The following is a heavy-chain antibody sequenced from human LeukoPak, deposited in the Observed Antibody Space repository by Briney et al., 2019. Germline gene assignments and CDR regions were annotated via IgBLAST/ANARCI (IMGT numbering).Heavy chain of an antibody. J-gene: IGHJ4*02. D-gene: IGHD6-13*01. V-gene: IGHV1-58*02. Sequence: GASVKVSCKASGFTFSSSAMQWVRQARGQRLEWIGWIVVGSGNTNYAQKFQERVTITRDMSTSTAYMELSSLRSEDTAVYYCAAEVSGSSWLTDYWGQGTLVTVSS. CDR1: GFTFSSSA. CDR2: IVVGSGNT. CDR3: AAEVSGSSWLTDY.